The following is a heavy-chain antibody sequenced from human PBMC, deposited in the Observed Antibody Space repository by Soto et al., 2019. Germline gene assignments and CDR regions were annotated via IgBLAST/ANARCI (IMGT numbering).Heavy chain of an antibody. D-gene: IGHD4-17*01. CDR3: ARGRGLHQFDY. V-gene: IGHV4-34*01. J-gene: IGHJ4*02. CDR1: GGSFSGYY. Sequence: QVQLQQWGAGLLKPSETLSLTCSVYGGSFSGYYWGWIRQPPGKGLEWIGEINHSGSTNYNPSLKSRVTISVDTSKNQFSLKVNSVTAADTAVYYCARGRGLHQFDYWCQGALVTVSS. CDR2: INHSGST.